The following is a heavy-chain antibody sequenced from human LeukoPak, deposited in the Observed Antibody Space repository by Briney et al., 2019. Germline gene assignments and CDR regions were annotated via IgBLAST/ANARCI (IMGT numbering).Heavy chain of an antibody. CDR3: ARDRAAMVPSPFDY. V-gene: IGHV1-18*01. J-gene: IGHJ4*02. D-gene: IGHD5-18*01. CDR1: GYTFTSYG. CDR2: ISAYNGNT. Sequence: GASVKVSCKASGYTFTSYGISWVRQAPGQGLEWVGWISAYNGNTNYAQKLQGRVTMTTDTSTSTAYMELRSLRSDDTAVYYCARDRAAMVPSPFDYWGQGTLVTVSS.